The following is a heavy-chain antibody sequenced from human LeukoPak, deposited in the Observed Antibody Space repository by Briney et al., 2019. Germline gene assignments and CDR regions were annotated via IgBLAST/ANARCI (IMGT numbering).Heavy chain of an antibody. V-gene: IGHV3-30*14. CDR2: VSYDGGIK. D-gene: IGHD2-21*02. CDR1: GFTLSSYA. CDR3: AREISGDLPSPAFDY. Sequence: SGGSLRLSCAASGFTLSSYAMHWDRQAPGKGLEWVAVVSYDGGIKYYADSVKGRFTISRDNSKNTLSLLMNSLRAEDTAFYFCAREISGDLPSPAFDYWGQGALVTVSS. J-gene: IGHJ4*02.